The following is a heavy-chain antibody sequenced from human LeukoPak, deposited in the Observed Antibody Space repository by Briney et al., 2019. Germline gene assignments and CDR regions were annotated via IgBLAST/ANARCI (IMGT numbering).Heavy chain of an antibody. Sequence: GGSLSLSCAASGFPFTKNWMTWVRQAPGKGLEWVANIKQDGTEKYYVDSVKGRFTISRDNAKNSVYLQMNSLRAEDTAIYYRARDLRAGSYAFDWGQGTLVTVSS. J-gene: IGHJ4*02. CDR1: GFPFTKNW. CDR3: ARDLRAGSYAFD. CDR2: IKQDGTEK. D-gene: IGHD5-18*01. V-gene: IGHV3-7*01.